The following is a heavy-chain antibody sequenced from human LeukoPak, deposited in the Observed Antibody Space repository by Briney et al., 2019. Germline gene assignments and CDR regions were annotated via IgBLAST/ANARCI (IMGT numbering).Heavy chain of an antibody. J-gene: IGHJ4*02. CDR2: INHSGST. Sequence: SETLSLTCAVYGGSFSGYYWSWIRQPPGKGLEWIGEINHSGSTNYNPSLKSRVTISVDTSKNQFSLKLSSVTAADTAVYYCARGSTWSGYYSWGQGTLVTVSS. D-gene: IGHD3-3*01. CDR1: GGSFSGYY. CDR3: ARGSTWSGYYS. V-gene: IGHV4-34*01.